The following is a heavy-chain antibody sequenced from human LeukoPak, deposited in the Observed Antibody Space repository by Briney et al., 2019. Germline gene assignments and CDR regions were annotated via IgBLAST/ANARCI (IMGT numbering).Heavy chain of an antibody. CDR3: GRFGYVAGVDL. CDR2: INPGGTET. D-gene: IGHD6-19*01. V-gene: IGHV3-7*01. CDR1: GFSLSTYW. J-gene: IGHJ4*02. Sequence: QAGGSLRLSCAASGFSLSTYWVTWVRQAPGTGLEWVANINPGGTETYYVEPVKGRFTISRDNAKSLVYLQMNSLRAEDSAVYHCGRFGYVAGVDLWGQGTLVTVSS.